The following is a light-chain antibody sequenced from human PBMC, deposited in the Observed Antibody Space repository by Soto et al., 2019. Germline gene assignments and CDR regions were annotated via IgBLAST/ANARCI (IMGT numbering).Light chain of an antibody. V-gene: IGKV3-20*01. CDR1: QSVSSSY. CDR3: QQYGSSSLT. Sequence: EIVLTQSPGTLSLSPGERATLSCRASQSVSSSYLAWYQQKPGQAPRLLIYGASSRATGIPDRFSGSGSGTDFTLTISRLEPEDFAVYYCQQYGSSSLTFGGGNKGEIK. J-gene: IGKJ4*01. CDR2: GAS.